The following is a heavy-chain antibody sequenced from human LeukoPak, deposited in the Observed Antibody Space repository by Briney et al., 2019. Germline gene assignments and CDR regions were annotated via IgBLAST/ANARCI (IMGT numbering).Heavy chain of an antibody. Sequence: GGSPRPSFADSGFPFSTYWMTWVRPAPGKGLGWVAKIKEDGSETYYVDSVKGRFTVYRDNAKNSLYLQMNSLRVEDTAVYYCAREYCSRTNCYSVLFEPWGQGILVTVSS. CDR1: GFPFSTYW. CDR3: AREYCSRTNCYSVLFEP. D-gene: IGHD2-2*02. V-gene: IGHV3-7*01. J-gene: IGHJ5*02. CDR2: IKEDGSET.